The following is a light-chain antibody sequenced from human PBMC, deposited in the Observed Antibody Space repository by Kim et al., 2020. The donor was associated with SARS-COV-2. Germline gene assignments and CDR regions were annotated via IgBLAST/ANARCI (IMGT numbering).Light chain of an antibody. Sequence: ALGQKVRTTCHGDSHSSYYASWDQQKPGQAPVLVIYGKNNRPSGIPDRFSGSSSGNTAALTITGAQAEDEADYYCNSRDSSGNHLVFGGGTKLTVL. J-gene: IGLJ3*02. V-gene: IGLV3-19*01. CDR2: GKN. CDR3: NSRDSSGNHLV. CDR1: SHSSYY.